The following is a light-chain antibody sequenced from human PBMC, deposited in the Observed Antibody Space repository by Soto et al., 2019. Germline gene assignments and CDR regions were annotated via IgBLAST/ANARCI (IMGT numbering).Light chain of an antibody. CDR1: QSISSW. Sequence: IQMTQSPSTLSASVGDRVTIACRASQSISSWLAWYQQKTGKAPKLLIYDASSLESGVPSRFSGRGSGTEFTLTISSLQTDDFATYYCQQYNNYPRTFGQGTKVDIK. CDR2: DAS. CDR3: QQYNNYPRT. J-gene: IGKJ1*01. V-gene: IGKV1-5*01.